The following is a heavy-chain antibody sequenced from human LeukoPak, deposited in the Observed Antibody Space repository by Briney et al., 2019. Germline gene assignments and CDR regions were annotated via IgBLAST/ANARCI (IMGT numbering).Heavy chain of an antibody. Sequence: GGSLRLSCAASGFTFSGSAMHWVRQASGKGLEWVGRIRSKANSYATAYAASVKGRFTISRDDSKNTAYLQMNSLKTEDTAVYYCAKGGRFIYFHNYWGQGTLVTVSS. D-gene: IGHD3-9*01. CDR2: IRSKANSYAT. J-gene: IGHJ4*02. V-gene: IGHV3-73*01. CDR1: GFTFSGSA. CDR3: AKGGRFIYFHNY.